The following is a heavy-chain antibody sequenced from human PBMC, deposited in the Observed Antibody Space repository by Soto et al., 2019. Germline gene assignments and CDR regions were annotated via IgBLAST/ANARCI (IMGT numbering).Heavy chain of an antibody. D-gene: IGHD6-6*01. J-gene: IGHJ4*02. CDR2: IKQDGSEK. Sequence: GGSPRLSCAAPGLTFSLNWISWVRQASGKGLEWVANIKQDGSEKYYVDSVKGRLTISRDNAKNSLYLQMNSLRAEDTAVYYCASSSPPYDYWGQRP. CDR1: GLTFSLNW. CDR3: ASSSPPYDY. V-gene: IGHV3-7*05.